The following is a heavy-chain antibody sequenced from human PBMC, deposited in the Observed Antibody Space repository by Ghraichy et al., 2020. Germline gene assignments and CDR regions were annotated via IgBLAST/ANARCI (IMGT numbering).Heavy chain of an antibody. V-gene: IGHV1-3*01. Sequence: ASVKVSCKASGYTFTSYAMHWVRQAPGQRLEWMGWINAGNGNTKYSQKFQGRVTITRDTSASTAYMELSSLRSEDTAVYYCARVLNYDFWSGYCDYWGQGTLVTVSS. J-gene: IGHJ4*02. CDR3: ARVLNYDFWSGYCDY. D-gene: IGHD3-3*01. CDR2: INAGNGNT. CDR1: GYTFTSYA.